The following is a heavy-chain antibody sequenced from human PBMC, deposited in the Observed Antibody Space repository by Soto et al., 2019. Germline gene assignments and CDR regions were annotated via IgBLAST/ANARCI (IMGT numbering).Heavy chain of an antibody. CDR3: ARVAPYYYDSSGYEDDGFDI. Sequence: SVKVSCKASGCTFSSYAISWVRQAPGQGLEWMGGIIPIFGTANYAQKLQGRVTITADESTSTAYMELSSLRSEDTAVYYCARVAPYYYDSSGYEDDGFDIWGQGTMVTVSS. D-gene: IGHD3-22*01. J-gene: IGHJ3*02. CDR1: GCTFSSYA. CDR2: IIPIFGTA. V-gene: IGHV1-69*13.